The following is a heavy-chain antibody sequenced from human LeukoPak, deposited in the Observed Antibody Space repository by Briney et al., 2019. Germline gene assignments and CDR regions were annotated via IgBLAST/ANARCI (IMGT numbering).Heavy chain of an antibody. CDR2: ISGSGGST. D-gene: IGHD1-26*01. CDR3: ARDREVVGH. V-gene: IGHV3-23*01. J-gene: IGHJ1*01. CDR1: GFTFSSYA. Sequence: PGGSLRLSCAASGFTFSSYAMSWVRQAPGKGLEWVSAISGSGGSTYYADSVKGRFTISRDNAKNSLYLQMNSLRAEDTAVYYCARDREVVGHWGQGTLVTVSS.